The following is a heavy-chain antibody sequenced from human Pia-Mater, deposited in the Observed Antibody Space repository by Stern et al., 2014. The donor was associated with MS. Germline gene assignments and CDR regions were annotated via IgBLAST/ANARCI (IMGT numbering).Heavy chain of an antibody. V-gene: IGHV3-33*01. D-gene: IGHD6-13*01. CDR3: ARALQLKSGHNWFDP. Sequence: VQLVESGGGVVQPGRSQRLSCAASGFTFSNYGMHWARQAPGKGLEWVPFIWFDGSNKYYSDSVKGRFTISRDNSKNTLYLQINSLRAEDTAVYYCARALQLKSGHNWFDPWGQGTLVTVSS. CDR1: GFTFSNYG. CDR2: IWFDGSNK. J-gene: IGHJ5*02.